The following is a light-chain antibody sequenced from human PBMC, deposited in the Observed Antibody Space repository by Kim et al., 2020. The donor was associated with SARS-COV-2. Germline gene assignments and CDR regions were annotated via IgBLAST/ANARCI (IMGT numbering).Light chain of an antibody. CDR2: DNN. Sequence: QPVLTQPPSVSAAPGQKVTISCSGSSSNIGNNYVSWYQQLPGTAPKLLIYDNNKRPSGIPDRFSGSKSGTSATLGITGLQTGDEADYYCGTWDSGLSAGVFGGGTQLTVL. CDR1: SSNIGNNY. J-gene: IGLJ3*02. CDR3: GTWDSGLSAGV. V-gene: IGLV1-51*01.